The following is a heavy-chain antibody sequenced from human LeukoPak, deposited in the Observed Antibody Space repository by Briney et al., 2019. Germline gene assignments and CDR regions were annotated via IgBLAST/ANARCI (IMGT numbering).Heavy chain of an antibody. D-gene: IGHD6-6*01. CDR3: ARRIAAPLNYYYYYYMDV. V-gene: IGHV3-48*03. J-gene: IGHJ6*03. CDR2: ISSSGSTI. Sequence: GGSLRLSCAASGFTFSSYEMNWVRQAPGKGLEWVSYISSSGSTIYYADSVKGRFTISRDNAKNSLYLQMNSLRAEDTAVYYCARRIAAPLNYYYYYYMDVWGKGTTVTVSS. CDR1: GFTFSSYE.